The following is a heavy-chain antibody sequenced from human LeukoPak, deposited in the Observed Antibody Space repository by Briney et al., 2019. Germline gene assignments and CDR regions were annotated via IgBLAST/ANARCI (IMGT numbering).Heavy chain of an antibody. V-gene: IGHV4-34*01. CDR1: GGSFSGYY. D-gene: IGHD3-10*01. CDR2: INHSGGT. Sequence: KPSETLSLTCAVYGGSFSGYYWSWIRQPPGKGLEWIGEINHSGGTNYNPSLKSRVTISVDTSKNQFSLKLSSVTAADTAVYYCARGQARGLGYWGQGTLVTVSS. J-gene: IGHJ4*02. CDR3: ARGQARGLGY.